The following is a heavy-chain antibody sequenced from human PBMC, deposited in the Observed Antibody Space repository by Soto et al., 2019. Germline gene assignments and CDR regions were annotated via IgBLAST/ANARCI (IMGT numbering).Heavy chain of an antibody. V-gene: IGHV3-73*02. CDR3: CRHNPRWGSCDY. Sequence: EVQLVESGGGLVQPGGSLKLSCAASGLTFSASAMHWVRQAPGKGLEWVARIRDKSYNYATVYGAPVQGRFTISRDDSKSGAYLEMNSLRTDGTAVYYCCRHNPRWGSCDYWGQGTLVTVSS. CDR1: GLTFSASA. D-gene: IGHD2-21*01. CDR2: IRDKSYNYAT. J-gene: IGHJ4*02.